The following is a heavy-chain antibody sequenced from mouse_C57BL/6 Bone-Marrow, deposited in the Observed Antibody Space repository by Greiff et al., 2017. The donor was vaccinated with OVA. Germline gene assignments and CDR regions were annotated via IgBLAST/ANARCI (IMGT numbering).Heavy chain of an antibody. CDR1: GFTFSSYA. D-gene: IGHD1-1*01. V-gene: IGHV5-4*01. J-gene: IGHJ1*03. CDR2: ISDGGSYT. CDR3: ARDRGVIDYYGSSPLWYFDV. Sequence: EVKLVESGGGLVKPGGSLKLSCAASGFTFSSYAMSWVRQTPEKRLEWVATISDGGSYTYYPDNVKGRFTISRDNAKTNLYLQMSHLKSEDTAMYYCARDRGVIDYYGSSPLWYFDVWGTGTTVTVSS.